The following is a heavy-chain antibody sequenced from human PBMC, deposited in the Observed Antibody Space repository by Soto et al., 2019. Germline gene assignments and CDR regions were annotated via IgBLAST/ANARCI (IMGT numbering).Heavy chain of an antibody. V-gene: IGHV4-59*01. CDR2: IYYSGST. D-gene: IGHD6-19*01. J-gene: IGHJ3*02. Sequence: PSETLSLTYTVSGGSISSYYWSWIRQPPGKGLEWIGYIYYSGSTNYNPSLKSRVTISVDTSKNQFSLKLSSVTAADTAVYYCARDGSGWYDAFDIWGQGTMVTVSS. CDR3: ARDGSGWYDAFDI. CDR1: GGSISSYY.